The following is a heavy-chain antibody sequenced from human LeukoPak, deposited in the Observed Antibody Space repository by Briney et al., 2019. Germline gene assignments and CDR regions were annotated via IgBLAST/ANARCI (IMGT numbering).Heavy chain of an antibody. D-gene: IGHD7-27*01. J-gene: IGHJ4*02. V-gene: IGHV3-7*01. Sequence: GGSLRLSCAASGFTFTTYWMTWVRQAPGKGLERVANIKQDGSQKYYVDSVKGRFTISRDNAKNSLYLQMNSLKAEDTAVYYCARENWANDYWGQGTLVTVSS. CDR2: IKQDGSQK. CDR1: GFTFTTYW. CDR3: ARENWANDY.